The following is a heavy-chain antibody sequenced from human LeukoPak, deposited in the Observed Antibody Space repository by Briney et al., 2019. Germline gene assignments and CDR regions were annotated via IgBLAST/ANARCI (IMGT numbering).Heavy chain of an antibody. Sequence: GASVKVSCKASGYTFIDYYIHWVRQAPGQGLEWMGWINPNSGGTNYAQKFQGRVTMTRDTSISTAYMELSRLRSDDTAVYYCARVLPGYCSGGSCSNSPFDYWGQGTLVTVSP. CDR3: ARVLPGYCSGGSCSNSPFDY. CDR2: INPNSGGT. CDR1: GYTFIDYY. D-gene: IGHD2-15*01. J-gene: IGHJ4*02. V-gene: IGHV1-2*02.